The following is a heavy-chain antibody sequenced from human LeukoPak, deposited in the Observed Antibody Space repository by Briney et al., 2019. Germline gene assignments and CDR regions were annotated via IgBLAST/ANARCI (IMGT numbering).Heavy chain of an antibody. Sequence: GGSLRLSCAASGFTFSSYAMHWVRQAPGKGLEWVAVISYDGSNKYYADSVKGRFTISRDNSKNTLYLQMNSLRAEDTAVYYCAKDLAQLRFLEWLFIPDVWGKGTTVTVSS. CDR1: GFTFSSYA. J-gene: IGHJ6*04. V-gene: IGHV3-30*04. CDR2: ISYDGSNK. D-gene: IGHD3-3*01. CDR3: AKDLAQLRFLEWLFIPDV.